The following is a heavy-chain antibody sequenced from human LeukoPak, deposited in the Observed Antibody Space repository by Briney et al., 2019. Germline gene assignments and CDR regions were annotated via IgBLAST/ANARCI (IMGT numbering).Heavy chain of an antibody. Sequence: SETLSLTCTVSGGSISSGDYYWSWIRQPPGKGLEWIGYIYYSGSTYYNPSLKSRVTISVDTSKNQFSLKLSSVTAADTAVYYCARVVVMRGRWLDYWGQGTLVTVSS. J-gene: IGHJ4*02. CDR2: IYYSGST. V-gene: IGHV4-30-4*01. CDR3: ARVVVMRGRWLDY. CDR1: GGSISSGDYY. D-gene: IGHD3-22*01.